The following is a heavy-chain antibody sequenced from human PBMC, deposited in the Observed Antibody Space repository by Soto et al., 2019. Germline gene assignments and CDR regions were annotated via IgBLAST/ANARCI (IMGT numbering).Heavy chain of an antibody. D-gene: IGHD3-22*01. CDR1: GFTFSSYG. V-gene: IGHV3-33*01. J-gene: IGHJ5*02. CDR3: ARDGGFESSVEWWFDP. CDR2: IWYDGSNK. Sequence: QVQLVESGGGVVQPGRSLRLSCAASGFTFSSYGMHWVRQAPGKGLEWVAVIWYDGSNKYYADSVKGRFTISRDNSKNTLYLQMNSLRDEDTAVYYCARDGGFESSVEWWFDPWGQGTLVTVSS.